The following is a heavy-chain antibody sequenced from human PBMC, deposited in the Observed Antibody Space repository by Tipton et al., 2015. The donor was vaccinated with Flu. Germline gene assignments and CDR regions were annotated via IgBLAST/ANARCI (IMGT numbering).Heavy chain of an antibody. CDR2: IFATGTA. D-gene: IGHD4-17*01. V-gene: IGHV4-4*07. J-gene: IGHJ4*01. CDR3: ARLPRHYGDYPLDY. Sequence: LRLSCTVSGGSISSHYWTWFRQPAGERLEWIGRIFATGTAIYNPSLRSRVTMSVDTSKNQFSLNLTSVTAADTAVYYCARLPRHYGDYPLDYWGPGIMVTVSS. CDR1: GGSISSHY.